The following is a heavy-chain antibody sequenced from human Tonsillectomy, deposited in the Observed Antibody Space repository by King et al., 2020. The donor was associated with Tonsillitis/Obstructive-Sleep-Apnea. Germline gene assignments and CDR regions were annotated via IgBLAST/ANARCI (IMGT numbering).Heavy chain of an antibody. CDR3: TAGVVLWFGELIHPPDY. CDR1: GFTFGDYA. V-gene: IGHV3-49*05. Sequence: VQLVESGGGLVKPGRSLRLSCTASGFTFGDYAMSWFRQAPGKGLEWGGFIRSKAYGGTTEYAASVKGRFTISRDDSKSIAYLQMNSLKTEDTAVYYCTAGVVLWFGELIHPPDYWGQGTLVTVSS. J-gene: IGHJ4*02. D-gene: IGHD3-10*01. CDR2: IRSKAYGGTT.